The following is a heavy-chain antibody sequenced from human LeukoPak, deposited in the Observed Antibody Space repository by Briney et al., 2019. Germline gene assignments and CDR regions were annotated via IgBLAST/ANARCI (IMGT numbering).Heavy chain of an antibody. CDR3: AIYPDPLYFDY. Sequence: PSETLSLTCTVSGGSISSSSYYWGWIRQPPGKGLEWTGSIYYSGSTYYNPSLKSRVTISVDTSKNQFSLKLSSVTAADTAVYYCAIYPDPLYFDYWGQGTLVTVSS. J-gene: IGHJ4*02. CDR2: IYYSGST. CDR1: GGSISSSSYY. V-gene: IGHV4-39*01.